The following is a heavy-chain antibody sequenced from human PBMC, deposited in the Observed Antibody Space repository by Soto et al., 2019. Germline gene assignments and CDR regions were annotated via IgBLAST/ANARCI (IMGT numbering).Heavy chain of an antibody. D-gene: IGHD2-2*01. CDR1: GYSFTSYW. J-gene: IGHJ4*02. Sequence: HGESLKISCKGSGYSFTSYWIGWVRQMPGKGLEWMGIIYPGDSDTRYSPSFQGQVTISADKSISTAYLQWSSLKASDTAMYYCARRDCSSTSCSWLGDGFDYWGQGTLVTVSS. CDR3: ARRDCSSTSCSWLGDGFDY. CDR2: IYPGDSDT. V-gene: IGHV5-51*01.